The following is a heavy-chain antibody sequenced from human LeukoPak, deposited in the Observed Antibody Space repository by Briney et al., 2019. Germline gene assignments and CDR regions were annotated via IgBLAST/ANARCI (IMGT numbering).Heavy chain of an antibody. CDR3: AKSQLLWFGEGYYYMDV. V-gene: IGHV3-48*01. CDR2: ISSSSSTI. J-gene: IGHJ6*03. Sequence: GGSLRLSCAASGFTFSSYSMNWVRQAPGKGLEWVSYISSSSSTIYYADSVKGRFTISRDNSKNTLYLQMNSLRAEDTAVYYCAKSQLLWFGEGYYYMDVWGKGTTVTVSS. CDR1: GFTFSSYS. D-gene: IGHD3-10*01.